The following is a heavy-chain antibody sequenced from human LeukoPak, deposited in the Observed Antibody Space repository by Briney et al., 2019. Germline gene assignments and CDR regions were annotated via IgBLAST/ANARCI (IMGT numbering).Heavy chain of an antibody. J-gene: IGHJ4*02. CDR3: ARSGASGWYDIGY. Sequence: SETLSLTCTVSGGSITRRSNYWGWIRQPPGKGLEWIGSMSYSGSTYYNPSLKSRVTISVDTSTNQFSLQLTSVTATDTAVYYCARSGASGWYDIGYWGQGTLVTVSS. D-gene: IGHD6-19*01. V-gene: IGHV4-39*01. CDR2: MSYSGST. CDR1: GGSITRRSNY.